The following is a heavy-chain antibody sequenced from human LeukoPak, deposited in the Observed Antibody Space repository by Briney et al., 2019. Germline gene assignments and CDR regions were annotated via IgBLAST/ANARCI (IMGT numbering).Heavy chain of an antibody. J-gene: IGHJ4*02. CDR1: GFTFSSYS. V-gene: IGHV3-48*02. CDR3: ARVYSSGWYGIWDY. CDR2: ISSSSSTI. Sequence: GSLRLSCAASGFTFSSYSMNWVRQAPGKGLEWVSYISSSSSTIYYADSVKGRFTISRDNAKNSLYLQMNSLRDEDTAVYYCARVYSSGWYGIWDYWGQGTLVTVSS. D-gene: IGHD6-19*01.